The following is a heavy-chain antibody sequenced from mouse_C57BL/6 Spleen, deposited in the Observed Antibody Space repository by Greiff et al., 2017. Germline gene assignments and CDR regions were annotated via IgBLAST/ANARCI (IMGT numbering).Heavy chain of an antibody. D-gene: IGHD2-1*01. V-gene: IGHV1-64*01. CDR1: GYNFNSYW. CDR2: IHPNGGST. CDR3: ARIYYGNPFAY. Sequence: QVQLQQPGAELVKPGASVKLSCKASGYNFNSYWMHWVKQRPGQGLEWIGMIHPNGGSTNYNAKFKSKATLTVDKASSTAYMQLSSLTSEDSAFNYCARIYYGNPFAYWGQGTLVTVSA. J-gene: IGHJ3*01.